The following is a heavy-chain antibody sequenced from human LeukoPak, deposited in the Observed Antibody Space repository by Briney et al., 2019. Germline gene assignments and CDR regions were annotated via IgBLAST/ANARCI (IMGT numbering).Heavy chain of an antibody. V-gene: IGHV3-23*01. J-gene: IGHJ4*02. Sequence: GGSLRLSCAASGFTFTSYAMSWVRQAPGKGLGWVSVISGTGGTTYYADSVKGRFTISRDNSKNTLYLQMNSLRAEDTAVYYCARDLDSSGYYPDYWGQGTLVTVSS. CDR3: ARDLDSSGYYPDY. CDR1: GFTFTSYA. D-gene: IGHD3-22*01. CDR2: ISGTGGTT.